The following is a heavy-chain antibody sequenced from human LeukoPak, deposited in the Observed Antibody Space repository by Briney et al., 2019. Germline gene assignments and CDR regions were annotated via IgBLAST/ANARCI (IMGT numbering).Heavy chain of an antibody. D-gene: IGHD1-14*01. CDR2: INADGSTT. CDR1: GFAFGNSW. Sequence: GGSLRLSCAASGFAFGNSWVHWVRQAPGKGLVWVSLINADGSTTTYADSVKGRFTISRDNARNTLSLQMNSLTIEDTAVYYCVVVVEPPDSDGFDVWGQGTMITVSS. CDR3: VVVVEPPDSDGFDV. J-gene: IGHJ3*01. V-gene: IGHV3-74*01.